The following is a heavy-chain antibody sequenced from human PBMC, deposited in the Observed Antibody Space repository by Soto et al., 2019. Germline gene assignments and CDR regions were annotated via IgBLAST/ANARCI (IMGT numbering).Heavy chain of an antibody. CDR3: ARSGDNYNRLAY. Sequence: GGSLRLSCEGSGFTFSDYYISWIRLAPGKGLEWISYSSNSGTFSRYADSVKGRFSISRDNTKNLLYLQMNSLRAEDTAVYYCARSGDNYNRLAYWGQGTPGTVPQ. CDR1: GFTFSDYY. J-gene: IGHJ4*02. CDR2: SSNSGTFS. D-gene: IGHD1-1*01. V-gene: IGHV3-11*06.